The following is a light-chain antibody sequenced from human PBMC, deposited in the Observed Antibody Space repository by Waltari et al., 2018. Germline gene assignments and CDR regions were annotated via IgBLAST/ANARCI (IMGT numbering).Light chain of an antibody. V-gene: IGLV2-14*03. CDR3: SYYPDTHTPVV. CDR2: DVS. CDR1: SRHGDAYRM. Sequence: QSALTQPASVSGSPGQSVTIPCTGVSRHGDAYRMIPWLRQHPGNAPKLILYDVSNRASHISNRFSGYKSGNTASLTISRLQADDEADYFCSYYPDTHTPVVFGGGTKLTV. J-gene: IGLJ2*01.